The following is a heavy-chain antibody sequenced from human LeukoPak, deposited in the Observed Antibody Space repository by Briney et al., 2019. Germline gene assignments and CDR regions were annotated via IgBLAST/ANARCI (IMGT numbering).Heavy chain of an antibody. J-gene: IGHJ4*02. Sequence: GGSLRLSCAASGFSFSSYWMTWVRQAPGKGLEWVANIKQDGSEKNYVDSVKGRFTISRDNAKNSLFLQINSLRAEDTAVYYCARDLVWNDFEGEEGGQDYWGQGTLVTVSS. CDR1: GFSFSSYW. V-gene: IGHV3-7*01. CDR2: IKQDGSEK. CDR3: ARDLVWNDFEGEEGGQDY. D-gene: IGHD1-1*01.